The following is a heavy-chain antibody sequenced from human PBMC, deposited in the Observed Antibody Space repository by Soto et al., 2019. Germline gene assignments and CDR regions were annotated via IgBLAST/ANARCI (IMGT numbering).Heavy chain of an antibody. V-gene: IGHV4-34*01. Sequence: PSETLSLTCAVYGGSFSGYYWSWIRQPPGKGLEWIGEINHSGSTNYNPSNKSRDTISVDTSKNQFSLKLSSVTASDTAVYYFARGFENIRFLEWVTDWFEPWGQGTLVTVPS. J-gene: IGHJ5*02. D-gene: IGHD3-3*01. CDR3: ARGFENIRFLEWVTDWFEP. CDR1: GGSFSGYY. CDR2: INHSGST.